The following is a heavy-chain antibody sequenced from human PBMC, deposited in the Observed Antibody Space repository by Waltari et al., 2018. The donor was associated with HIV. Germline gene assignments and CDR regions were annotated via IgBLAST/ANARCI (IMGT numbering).Heavy chain of an antibody. Sequence: CTVSGGSVSNGSYYWSWIRQPPGKGLEWIGYVYYSGSTKYNPSLESRVTISIDTSKNQFSLKMNSVTAADTAVFYCARFYPDTIFGANWFDPWGQGTLVTVSS. CDR1: GGSVSNGSYY. CDR3: ARFYPDTIFGANWFDP. D-gene: IGHD3-3*01. J-gene: IGHJ5*02. CDR2: VYYSGST. V-gene: IGHV4-61*01.